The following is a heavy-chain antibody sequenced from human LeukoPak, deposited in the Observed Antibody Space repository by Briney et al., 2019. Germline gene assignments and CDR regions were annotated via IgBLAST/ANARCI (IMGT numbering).Heavy chain of an antibody. V-gene: IGHV3-21*01. J-gene: IGHJ4*02. CDR1: GFAFSSYS. CDR2: XXXSSSYI. CDR3: ARVVRACTNGVCYRGDDY. D-gene: IGHD2-8*01. Sequence: PGGSLRLSCGASGFAFSSYSINWVRQAPGKGLEWFSSXXXSSSYIYYADSVKGRFTISRDNAKNSLYLQMNSLRAEDTAVYYCARVVRACTNGVCYRGDDYWGQGTLVTVSS.